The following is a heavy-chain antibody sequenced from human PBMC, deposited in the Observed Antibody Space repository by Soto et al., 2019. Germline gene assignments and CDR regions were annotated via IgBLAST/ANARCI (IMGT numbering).Heavy chain of an antibody. CDR2: ISSGSSYI. CDR1: GFTFSSYS. CDR3: ASMILYQGLSAVF. D-gene: IGHD2-8*01. J-gene: IGHJ4*02. Sequence: EVQLVESGGGLVKPGGSLRLSCAASGFTFSSYSMNWVCQAPGKGLEWVSSISSGSSYIYYADSVKGRFTISRDNAKNSLYLQMNSLSAEDTAVYYCASMILYQGLSAVFWGQGTLVTVSS. V-gene: IGHV3-21*01.